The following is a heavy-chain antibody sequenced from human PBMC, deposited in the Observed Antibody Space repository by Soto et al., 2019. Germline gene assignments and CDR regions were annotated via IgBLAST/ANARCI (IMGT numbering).Heavy chain of an antibody. CDR1: GYTFTSYA. Sequence: ASVKVSCKASGYTFTSYAIGWVRQAPGQGLEWMGWISAYNGNTNYPQKLQGRVTMTTDTSTSTAYMELRSLRSDDTAVYYCAREFGELEQDYYGMDVWGQGTTVTVSS. V-gene: IGHV1-18*01. CDR3: AREFGELEQDYYGMDV. D-gene: IGHD1-1*01. CDR2: ISAYNGNT. J-gene: IGHJ6*02.